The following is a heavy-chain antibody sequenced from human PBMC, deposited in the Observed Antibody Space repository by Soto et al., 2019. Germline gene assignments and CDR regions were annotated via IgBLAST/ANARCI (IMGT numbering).Heavy chain of an antibody. D-gene: IGHD6-19*01. CDR2: IKSKTDGGTT. CDR3: TTQYSSGWYRDDAFDI. V-gene: IGHV3-15*01. CDR1: AFTFGNAW. Sequence: GGSLTLSCAAVAFTFGNAWMSWVRHAPGEGRVWVGRIKSKTDGGTTDFAARVKGRFTISRNDSNNTLYLQINSLKTEYTAVYYCTTQYSSGWYRDDAFDIWGQGTMVTVSS. J-gene: IGHJ3*02.